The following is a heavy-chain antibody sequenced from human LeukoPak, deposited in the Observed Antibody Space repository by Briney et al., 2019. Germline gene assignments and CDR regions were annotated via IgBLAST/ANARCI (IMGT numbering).Heavy chain of an antibody. J-gene: IGHJ4*02. CDR1: GGSFSGYY. D-gene: IGHD5-18*01. CDR3: ARSPSRGYGLVY. V-gene: IGHV4-34*01. CDR2: INHSGST. Sequence: SETLSLTCAVYGGSFSGYYWSWIRQPPGKGLEWIGEINHSGSTNYNPSLKSRVTISVDTSKNQFSLKLSSVTTAVTAVYYWARSPSRGYGLVYWGQGTLVTVSS.